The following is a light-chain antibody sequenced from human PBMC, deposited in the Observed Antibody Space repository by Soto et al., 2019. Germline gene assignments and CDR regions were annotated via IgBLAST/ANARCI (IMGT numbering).Light chain of an antibody. V-gene: IGKV3-20*01. CDR3: QQYDDWPET. J-gene: IGKJ1*01. Sequence: DIVLTQSPGTLSSSPGEGVTLSCRASQSVSRSYLAWYQHKPGQAPRLLMYGASSRAIGIPDRFSGGGSGTDFTLTISRLEPEDFAVYYCQQYDDWPETFGQGTKVDIK. CDR1: QSVSRSY. CDR2: GAS.